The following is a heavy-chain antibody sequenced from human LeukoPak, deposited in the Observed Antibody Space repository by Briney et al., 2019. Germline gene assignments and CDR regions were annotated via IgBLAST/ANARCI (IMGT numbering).Heavy chain of an antibody. CDR2: IKQDESEK. J-gene: IGHJ4*02. Sequence: GGSLRLSCVASGFTFGDYWMTWVRQTPGKGLEWVANIKQDESEKYYVDSVRGRFTISRDNAKNSLYLQMNSLRAEDTAVYYCAIQKADLITMIRGVIAYWGQGTLVTVSS. D-gene: IGHD3-10*01. CDR1: GFTFGDYW. CDR3: AIQKADLITMIRGVIAY. V-gene: IGHV3-7*01.